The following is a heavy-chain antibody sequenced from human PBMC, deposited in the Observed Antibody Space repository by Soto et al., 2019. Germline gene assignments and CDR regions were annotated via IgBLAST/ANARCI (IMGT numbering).Heavy chain of an antibody. V-gene: IGHV1-3*01. Sequence: QVQLVQSGSEVKKPGASMKMSCETSGYTFTAYPIHWVRQAPGQGLEWMGWINADNGNTKYSQKFQGRVTITRDTAECTVYVDLSSGSCDETTVNNLATLLRVPGVFPTSQVRLNVWRNGTT. CDR2: INADNGNT. J-gene: IGHJ6*01. D-gene: IGHD3-10*01. CDR1: GYTFTAYP. CDR3: ATLLRVPGVFPTSQVRLNV.